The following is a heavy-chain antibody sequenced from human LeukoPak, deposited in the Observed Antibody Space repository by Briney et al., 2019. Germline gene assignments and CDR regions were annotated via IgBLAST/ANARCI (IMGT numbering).Heavy chain of an antibody. CDR2: INTAGGT. D-gene: IGHD2/OR15-2a*01. Sequence: GGSLRLSCEASGFTFRSHDLHWVRQTAAKGLEWVSLINTAGGTFYSDSVRGRFTISRENAENSFYLQMNSLTADDTAVYYCAREAFTDATGYYFSPLDMWGQGTMVTVSS. CDR3: AREAFTDATGYYFSPLDM. V-gene: IGHV3-13*01. CDR1: GFTFRSHD. J-gene: IGHJ3*02.